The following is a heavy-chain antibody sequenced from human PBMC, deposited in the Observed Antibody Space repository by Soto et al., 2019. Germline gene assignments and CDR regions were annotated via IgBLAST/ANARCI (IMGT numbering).Heavy chain of an antibody. D-gene: IGHD1-1*01. CDR3: ATQTNWNAALDAFEI. Sequence: QLQLQESGPGLVKPSETLSLTCTVSGDSISRSSYYWVWIRQPPGLGLEWIGIFYYSGSSYYSPSLKSRDTTAVDTSKNQIDLKLTSVTAVDAAVYYCATQTNWNAALDAFEIWGQGTMVTVSA. V-gene: IGHV4-39*01. CDR1: GDSISRSSYY. J-gene: IGHJ3*02. CDR2: FYYSGSS.